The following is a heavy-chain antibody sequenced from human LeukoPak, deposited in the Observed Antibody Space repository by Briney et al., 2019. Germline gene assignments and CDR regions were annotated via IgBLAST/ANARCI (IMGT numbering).Heavy chain of an antibody. CDR2: INHSGST. J-gene: IGHJ5*02. Sequence: PSETLSLTCAVYGGSFSGYYWSWIRQPPGKGLEWIGEINHSGSTNYNPSLKSRVTISVDTSKNQFSLKLSSVTAADTAVYHCARHGSGSYYNVIRSFWSNWFDPWGQGTLVTVSS. CDR3: ARHGSGSYYNVIRSFWSNWFDP. CDR1: GGSFSGYY. D-gene: IGHD3-10*01. V-gene: IGHV4-34*01.